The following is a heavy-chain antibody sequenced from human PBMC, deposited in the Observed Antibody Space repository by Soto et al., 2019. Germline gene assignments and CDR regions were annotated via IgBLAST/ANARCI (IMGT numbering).Heavy chain of an antibody. J-gene: IGHJ6*03. CDR1: GYTFTSYA. CDR3: ARVAVTTTVVTTRYYYYYMDV. D-gene: IGHD4-17*01. Sequence: QVQLVQSGAEVKKPGASVKVSCKASGYTFTSYAMHWVRQAPGQRLEWMGWINAGNGNTKYSQKFQGRVTITRDTSASTAHMELSSLRSEDTAVYYCARVAVTTTVVTTRYYYYYMDVWGKGTTVTVSS. CDR2: INAGNGNT. V-gene: IGHV1-3*01.